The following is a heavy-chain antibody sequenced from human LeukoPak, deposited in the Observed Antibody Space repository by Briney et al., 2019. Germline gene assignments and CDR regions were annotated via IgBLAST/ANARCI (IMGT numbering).Heavy chain of an antibody. CDR1: GGSFSGYY. CDR2: INHSGST. V-gene: IGHV4-34*01. J-gene: IGHJ5*02. CDR3: ARLSPRFDP. Sequence: SETLSLTCAVYGGSFSGYYWSWIRQPPGKGLEWIGEINHSGSTNYNPSLKSRVTISVDTSKNQFSLKLSSVTAADTAVYYCARLSPRFDPWGQGTLVTVSS.